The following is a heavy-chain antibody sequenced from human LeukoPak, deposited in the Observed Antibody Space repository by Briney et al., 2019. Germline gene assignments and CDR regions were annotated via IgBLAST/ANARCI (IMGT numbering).Heavy chain of an antibody. Sequence: GESLKISRKGSGYSFSRYWIGWVRQRPGEGVDCMRIIYPGDSDSRYSPSFQGQVTISADKSISTAYLQWSSLKASDTAMYYCARLRGYCSSTSCYDGYYYYGMDVWGQGTTVTVSS. CDR2: IYPGDSDS. J-gene: IGHJ6*02. V-gene: IGHV5-51*01. D-gene: IGHD2-2*01. CDR3: ARLRGYCSSTSCYDGYYYYGMDV. CDR1: GYSFSRYW.